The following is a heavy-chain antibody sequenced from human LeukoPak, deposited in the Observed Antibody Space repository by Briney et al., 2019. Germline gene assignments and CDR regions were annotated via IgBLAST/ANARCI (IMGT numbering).Heavy chain of an antibody. CDR2: ISAYNGNT. V-gene: IGHV1-18*01. D-gene: IGHD3-22*01. CDR3: ARGPDYDSSGPLGY. J-gene: IGHJ4*02. CDR1: GYTFTSYG. Sequence: GASVKVSCKASGYTFTSYGISWVRQAPGQGLEWMGWISAYNGNTNYAQKLQGRVTMTTDTSTSTAYMELRSLRSDDTAVYYCARGPDYDSSGPLGYWGQGTLVTVSS.